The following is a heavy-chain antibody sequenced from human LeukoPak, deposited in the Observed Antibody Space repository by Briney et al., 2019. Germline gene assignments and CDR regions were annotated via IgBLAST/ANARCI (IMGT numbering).Heavy chain of an antibody. V-gene: IGHV1-24*01. CDR1: GYTLTELP. CDR2: FDPEDGET. CDR3: AFYYDSSGYYYEYFQP. D-gene: IGHD3-22*01. J-gene: IGHJ1*01. Sequence: ASVKVSCKVSGYTLTELPMHWVRQAPGKGLEWMGGFDPEDGETIYAQKFQGRVTMTEDTSTDTAYMELSTLRSEDTAVYYCAFYYDSSGYYYEYFQPWGQGTLVTVSS.